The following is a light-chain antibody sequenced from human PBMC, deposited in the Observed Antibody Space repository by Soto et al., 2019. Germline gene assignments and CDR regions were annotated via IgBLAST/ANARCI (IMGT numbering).Light chain of an antibody. J-gene: IGKJ1*01. CDR3: QQYGSSSWT. CDR1: QSISSW. V-gene: IGKV1-5*03. CDR2: KAS. Sequence: DIQMSQSASTLSASVVDRVTITCRASQSISSWLAWYQQKPGKAPKLLIYKASSLESGVPSRFSGSGSGTDFTLTISRLEPEDFAVYYCQQYGSSSWTFGQGTKVDTK.